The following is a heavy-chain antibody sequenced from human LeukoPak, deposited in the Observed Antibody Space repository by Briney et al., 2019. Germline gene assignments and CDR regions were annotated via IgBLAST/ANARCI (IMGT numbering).Heavy chain of an antibody. CDR2: IYYSGTT. CDR1: GGSISSGGFY. D-gene: IGHD3-9*01. J-gene: IGHJ4*02. CDR3: ARGQLRYFDWLLSPPDY. V-gene: IGHV4-31*03. Sequence: SETLSLTCTVSGGSISSGGFYWSWIRQHSGKGLEWIGYIYYSGTTHYNPSLKSRVTISVDTSKNQFSLKLSSVTAADTAVYYCARGQLRYFDWLLSPPDYWGQGTLVTVSS.